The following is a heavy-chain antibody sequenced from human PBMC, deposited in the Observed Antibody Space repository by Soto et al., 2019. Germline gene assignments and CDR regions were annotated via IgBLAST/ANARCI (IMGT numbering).Heavy chain of an antibody. CDR3: ARDSSHIVVVPAAPRPLRVVNWFDP. Sequence: PGGSLRLSCAASGFTFSSYSMNWVRQAPGKGLEWVSSISSSSSYIYYADSVKGRFTISRDNAKNSLYLQMNSLRAEDTAVYYCARDSSHIVVVPAAPRPLRVVNWFDPWGQGTLVTVSS. CDR2: ISSSSSYI. CDR1: GFTFSSYS. J-gene: IGHJ5*02. D-gene: IGHD2-2*01. V-gene: IGHV3-21*01.